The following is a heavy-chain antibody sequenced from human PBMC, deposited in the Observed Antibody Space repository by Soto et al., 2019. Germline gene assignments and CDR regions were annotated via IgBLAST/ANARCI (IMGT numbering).Heavy chain of an antibody. CDR1: GGSGIGSTDY. Sequence: SETMSLTCTVSGGSGIGSTDYRGWIRKPPGKGLEWIVTGHYSGTTHYNPSLKGRVTISVDISRDQFSLRLSSVTAADTAVYYCASKPSYDGKYYYFDYWGPGRLVTVSS. CDR2: GHYSGTT. D-gene: IGHD3-22*01. V-gene: IGHV4-39*01. J-gene: IGHJ4*02. CDR3: ASKPSYDGKYYYFDY.